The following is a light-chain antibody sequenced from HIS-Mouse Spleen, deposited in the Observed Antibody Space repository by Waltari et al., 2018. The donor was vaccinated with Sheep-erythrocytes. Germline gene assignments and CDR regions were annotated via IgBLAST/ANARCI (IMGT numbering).Light chain of an antibody. J-gene: IGLJ1*01. CDR1: SSDVGGYNY. Sequence: QSALTQPRSVSGSPGQSVTISCTGTSSDVGGYNYVSWYQQPPGKAPKLMIYDVSKRPSGFPDRFSGSKSGNTASLTISGLQAEDDADYYCCSYAGSYNHVFATGTKVTVL. CDR3: CSYAGSYNHV. V-gene: IGLV2-11*01. CDR2: DVS.